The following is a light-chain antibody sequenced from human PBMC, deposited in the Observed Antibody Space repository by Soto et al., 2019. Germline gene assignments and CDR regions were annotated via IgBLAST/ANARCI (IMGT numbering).Light chain of an antibody. CDR2: GAS. CDR1: PSVDSN. Sequence: EIVMTQSPATLSVSPGEGATLSCRTSPSVDSNSAWYQQKPGQAPRLLIFGASTRATGIPARFSGSGSGTDFTLTISSLQSEDFAVYICQQYDKWTLTFGGGTKVDIX. CDR3: QQYDKWTLT. V-gene: IGKV3D-15*01. J-gene: IGKJ4*01.